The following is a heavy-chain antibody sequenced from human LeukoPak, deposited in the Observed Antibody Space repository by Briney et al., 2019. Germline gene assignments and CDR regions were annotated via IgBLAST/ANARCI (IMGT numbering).Heavy chain of an antibody. CDR1: GGSISSYY. V-gene: IGHV4-59*01. D-gene: IGHD6-13*01. J-gene: IGHJ6*02. CDR3: ARDSLVSFIYYGMDV. CDR2: IYYSGST. Sequence: SETLSLTCTVSGGSISSYYWSWIGQPPGKGLEWIGYIYYSGSTNYNPSLKSRVTISVDTSKNQFSLKLSSVTAADTAVYYCARDSLVSFIYYGMDVWGQGTTVTVSS.